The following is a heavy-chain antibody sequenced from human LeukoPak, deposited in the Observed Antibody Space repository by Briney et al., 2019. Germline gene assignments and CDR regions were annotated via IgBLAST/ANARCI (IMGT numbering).Heavy chain of an antibody. Sequence: GESLKISCKGSGYSFTIYWISWVRHTREKGLEWMGRIDPSDSYTNYSPSFQGHVTISADKSISTAYLQWSSLKASDTAMYYCARAPIAVAGVSDYWGQGTLVTVSS. CDR3: ARAPIAVAGVSDY. J-gene: IGHJ4*02. D-gene: IGHD6-19*01. V-gene: IGHV5-10-1*01. CDR2: IDPSDSYT. CDR1: GYSFTIYW.